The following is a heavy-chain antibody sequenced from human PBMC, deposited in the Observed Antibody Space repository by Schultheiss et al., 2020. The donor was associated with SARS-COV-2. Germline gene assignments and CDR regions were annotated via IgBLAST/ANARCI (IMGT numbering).Heavy chain of an antibody. CDR1: GGSFSGYY. D-gene: IGHD3-22*01. V-gene: IGHV4-34*01. Sequence: SETLSLTCAVYGGSFSGYYWGWIRQPPGKGLEWIGSIYYSGSTNYNPSLKSRVTISVDTSKNQFSLKLSSVTAADTAVYYCARALGDSSGSVLWAFDIWGQGTMVTVSS. CDR3: ARALGDSSGSVLWAFDI. CDR2: IYYSGST. J-gene: IGHJ3*02.